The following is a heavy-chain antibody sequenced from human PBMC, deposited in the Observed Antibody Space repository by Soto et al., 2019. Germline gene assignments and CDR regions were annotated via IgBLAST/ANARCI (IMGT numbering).Heavy chain of an antibody. Sequence: GGSLRLSCAASGFTFSSYAMSWVRQAPGKGLEWVSAISGSGGSTYYADSVKGRFTIARDNSKNTLYLQMNSLRAEDTAVYYCAKGSSSWYALIDYWGQGTLVTVSS. D-gene: IGHD6-13*01. CDR1: GFTFSSYA. CDR2: ISGSGGST. CDR3: AKGSSSWYALIDY. V-gene: IGHV3-23*01. J-gene: IGHJ4*02.